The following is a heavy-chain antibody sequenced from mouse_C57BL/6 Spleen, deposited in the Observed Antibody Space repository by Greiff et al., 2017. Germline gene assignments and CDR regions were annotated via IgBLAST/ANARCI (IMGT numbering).Heavy chain of an antibody. CDR2: INPSTGGT. J-gene: IGHJ2*01. CDR1: GYSFTGYY. V-gene: IGHV1-42*01. CDR3: ASPYYGSSDLYY. D-gene: IGHD1-1*01. Sequence: VQLQQSGPELVKPGASVKISCKASGYSFTGYYMNWVKQSPEKSLEWIGEINPSTGGTTYNQKFKAKATLTVDKSSSTAYMQLKSLTSEDSAVYYCASPYYGSSDLYYWGQGTTLTVSS.